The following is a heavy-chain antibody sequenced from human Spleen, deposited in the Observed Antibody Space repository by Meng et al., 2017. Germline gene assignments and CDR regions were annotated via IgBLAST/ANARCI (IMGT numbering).Heavy chain of an antibody. CDR3: ARTADRGYSYGC. Sequence: VQLQQWGAGLLKPSETLSLTCVVSGGSFSDYYWSWIRQPPGKGLEWIGEINRSGSTNYNPSLESRATISVDTSQNNLSLKLSSVTAADSAVYYCARTADRGYSYGCWGQGTLVTVSS. V-gene: IGHV4-34*01. J-gene: IGHJ4*02. D-gene: IGHD5-18*01. CDR1: GGSFSDYY. CDR2: INRSGST.